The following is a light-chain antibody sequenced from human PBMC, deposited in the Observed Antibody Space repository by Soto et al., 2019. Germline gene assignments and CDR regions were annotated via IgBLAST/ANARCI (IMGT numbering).Light chain of an antibody. V-gene: IGKV3-11*01. CDR1: QSFXSY. CDR3: HQRSSWTST. CDR2: AAS. J-gene: IGKJ5*01. Sequence: EIVVTQSAFTLSLSPGESATLSCRASQSFXSYFGWYQQKPGQAPRFLXYAASNRARGVPARLSGSGSGTEFTPTISRREHEDCACYYCHQRSSWTSTFGQGTRLENK.